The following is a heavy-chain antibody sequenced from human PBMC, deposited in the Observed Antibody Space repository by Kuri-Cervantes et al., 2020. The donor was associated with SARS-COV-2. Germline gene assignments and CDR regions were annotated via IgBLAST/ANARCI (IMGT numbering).Heavy chain of an antibody. Sequence: LRLSCTVSGGSISSGSYYWSWIRQPAGKGLEWIGRIYTSGSTNYNPSLKSRVTISVDTSKNQFSLKLSSVTAADTAVYYCASGGSSGYFNYRGQGTLVTVSS. CDR1: GGSISSGSYY. CDR2: IYTSGST. D-gene: IGHD3-22*01. CDR3: ASGGSSGYFNY. J-gene: IGHJ4*02. V-gene: IGHV4-61*02.